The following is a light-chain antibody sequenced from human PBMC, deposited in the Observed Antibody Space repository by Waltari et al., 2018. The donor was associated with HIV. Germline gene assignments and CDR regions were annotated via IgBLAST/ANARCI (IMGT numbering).Light chain of an antibody. V-gene: IGLV1-47*01. CDR3: AAWDHDLSAVL. CDR1: TSNLGRSY. Sequence: QSVLTQAPSTSETPGQRVTISCSGSTSNLGRSYVYWYHQLPGTAPKPLIYRNYQRPSGVPDRFSGSKSGTSASLAISGLRPEDEGDYFCAAWDHDLSAVLFGGGTKLTVL. J-gene: IGLJ2*01. CDR2: RNY.